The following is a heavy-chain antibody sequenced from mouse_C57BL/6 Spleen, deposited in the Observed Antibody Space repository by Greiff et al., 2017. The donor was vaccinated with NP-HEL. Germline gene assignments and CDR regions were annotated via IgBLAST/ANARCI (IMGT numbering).Heavy chain of an antibody. Sequence: EVQLQQSGPELVKPGDSVKISCKASGYSFTGYFMNWVMQSHGKSLEWIGRINPYNGDTFYNQKFKGKATLTVDKSSSTAHMELRSLTSEDSAVYYCARDPFLNYYGSTYFDYWGQGTTLTVSS. J-gene: IGHJ2*01. CDR3: ARDPFLNYYGSTYFDY. D-gene: IGHD1-1*01. V-gene: IGHV1-20*01. CDR2: INPYNGDT. CDR1: GYSFTGYF.